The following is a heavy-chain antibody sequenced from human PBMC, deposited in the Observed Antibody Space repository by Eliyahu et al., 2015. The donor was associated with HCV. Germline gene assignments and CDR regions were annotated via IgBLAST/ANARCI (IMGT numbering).Heavy chain of an antibody. Sequence: EVQLLESGGGLVQPGGSLRLSCAASGFTFSSYAXSWVRQAPGKGLEWVSAISGSGGSTYYADSVKGRFTISRDNSKNTLYLQMNSLRAEDTAVYYCAKPADYYGSGSYYKYFQHWGQGTLVTVSS. CDR2: ISGSGGST. J-gene: IGHJ1*01. CDR3: AKPADYYGSGSYYKYFQH. V-gene: IGHV3-23*01. CDR1: GFTFSSYA. D-gene: IGHD3-10*01.